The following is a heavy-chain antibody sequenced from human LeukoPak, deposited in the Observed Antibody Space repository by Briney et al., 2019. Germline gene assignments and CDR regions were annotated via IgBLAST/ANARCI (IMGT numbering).Heavy chain of an antibody. CDR2: ISSGSSYI. D-gene: IGHD6-13*01. J-gene: IGHJ5*02. CDR3: ARGIAAAGNWFDP. CDR1: GFTFTSYS. V-gene: IGHV3-21*01. Sequence: TGGSLRLSCAASGFTFTSYSMNWVRQAPGKGLEWVSSISSGSSYIYYADSVKGRFTISRDNAKNSLYLQMNSLRAEDTSVYYCARGIAAAGNWFDPWGQGTLVTVSS.